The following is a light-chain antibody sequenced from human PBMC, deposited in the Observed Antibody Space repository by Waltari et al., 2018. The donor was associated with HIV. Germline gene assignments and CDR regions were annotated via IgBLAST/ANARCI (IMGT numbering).Light chain of an antibody. CDR3: LLYYGGAQPHVV. Sequence: QTVVTQEPSLTVSPGGTVTLTCASSTGAVTSGYYPNWFQQKPGQHPRALIYSTTKKHAWTPARFAGSLLGGKAALTRSGVQPEDEAEYYCLLYYGGAQPHVVFGGGTKLTVL. CDR2: STT. V-gene: IGLV7-43*01. J-gene: IGLJ2*01. CDR1: TGAVTSGYY.